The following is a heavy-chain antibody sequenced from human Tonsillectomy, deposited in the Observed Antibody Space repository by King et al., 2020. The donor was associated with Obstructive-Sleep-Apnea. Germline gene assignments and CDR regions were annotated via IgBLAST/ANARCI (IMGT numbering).Heavy chain of an antibody. Sequence: QLVQYGAEVKKPGASVKVSCKASGYTFMTYDINWMRQAPGQGLEWMGWMNPKSGSTGYSMKFQGRVTMTRDTSTNTAYMELSSLTSGDTAVYYCARGGTYGDFAGYVWGQGSLVIVSS. CDR2: MNPKSGST. D-gene: IGHD2-21*02. CDR1: GYTFMTYD. CDR3: ARGGTYGDFAGYV. J-gene: IGHJ4*02. V-gene: IGHV1-8*01.